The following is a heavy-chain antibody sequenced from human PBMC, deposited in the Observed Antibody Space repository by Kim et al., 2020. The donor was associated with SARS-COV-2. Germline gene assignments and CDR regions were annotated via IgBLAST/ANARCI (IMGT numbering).Heavy chain of an antibody. CDR3: AREGGSTNYYGMDV. D-gene: IGHD2-2*01. Sequence: SETLSLTCTVSGGSISSGGYYWSWIRQHPGKGLEWIGYIYYSGSTYYNPSLKSRVTISVDTSKNQFSLKLSSVTAADTAVYYCAREGGSTNYYGMDVWGQGTTVTVSS. V-gene: IGHV4-31*03. J-gene: IGHJ6*02. CDR1: GGSISSGGYY. CDR2: IYYSGST.